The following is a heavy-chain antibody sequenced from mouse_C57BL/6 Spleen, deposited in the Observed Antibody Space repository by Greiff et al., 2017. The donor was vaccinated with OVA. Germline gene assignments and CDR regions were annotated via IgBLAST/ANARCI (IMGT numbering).Heavy chain of an antibody. J-gene: IGHJ4*01. Sequence: VQLKQSGPELVKTGASVKIPCKASGYTFTDYNMDWVKQSHGKSLEWIGDINPNNGGTIYNQKFKGKATLTVDKSSSTAYMELRSLTSEDTAVYYCARGGDYGSSGYAMDYWGQGTSVTVSS. V-gene: IGHV1-18*01. CDR2: INPNNGGT. CDR3: ARGGDYGSSGYAMDY. D-gene: IGHD1-1*01. CDR1: GYTFTDYN.